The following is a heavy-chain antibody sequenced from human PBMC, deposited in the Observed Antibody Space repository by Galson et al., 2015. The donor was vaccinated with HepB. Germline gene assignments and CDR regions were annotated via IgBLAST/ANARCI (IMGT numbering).Heavy chain of an antibody. V-gene: IGHV1-18*01. CDR1: GYTFANCG. D-gene: IGHD3/OR15-3a*01. CDR3: ARVGPYPAYFFDS. J-gene: IGHJ4*02. CDR2: IGAYKGDT. Sequence: SVKVSCKASGYTFANCGISWVRQAPGQGLEWVGWIGAYKGDTNYAQKLQGRVTVTTDTPTSTAYMELSSLRSDDTAVYYCARVGPYPAYFFDSWGQGTLVTGSS.